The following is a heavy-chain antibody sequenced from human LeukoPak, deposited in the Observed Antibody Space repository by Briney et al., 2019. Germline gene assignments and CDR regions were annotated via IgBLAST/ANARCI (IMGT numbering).Heavy chain of an antibody. Sequence: PGGSLRLSCAASGFTFSSYAMSWVRQAPGKGLEWVSAISGSGDSTYYADSVKGRFTISRDNSKNTLYLQMNSLRAEDTAVYYCGVDIVVVPGAPNWLDPWGQGTLVTVSS. CDR3: GVDIVVVPGAPNWLDP. V-gene: IGHV3-23*01. CDR1: GFTFSSYA. J-gene: IGHJ5*02. CDR2: ISGSGDST. D-gene: IGHD2-2*01.